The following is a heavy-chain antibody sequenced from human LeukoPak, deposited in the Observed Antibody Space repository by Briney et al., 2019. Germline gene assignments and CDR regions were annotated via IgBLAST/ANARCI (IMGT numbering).Heavy chain of an antibody. J-gene: IGHJ3*02. CDR3: ARDRLEMFDAFDI. CDR1: GFTFDDYD. Sequence: PGRSLRLSCAASGFTFDDYDMNWVRQAPGKGLEWVSSISSSSSYIYYADSVKGRFTISRDNAKNSLYLQMNSLRAEDTAVYYCARDRLEMFDAFDIWGQGTMVTVSS. V-gene: IGHV3-21*01. CDR2: ISSSSSYI. D-gene: IGHD5-24*01.